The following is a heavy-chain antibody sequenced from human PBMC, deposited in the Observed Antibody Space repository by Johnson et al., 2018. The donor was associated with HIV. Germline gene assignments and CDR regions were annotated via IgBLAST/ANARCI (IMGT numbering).Heavy chain of an antibody. D-gene: IGHD1-26*01. CDR2: ISYDGSNK. CDR1: GFTFSSYG. J-gene: IGHJ3*02. V-gene: IGHV3-30*03. CDR3: ERDLMVGPTRTGSFDI. Sequence: QVQLVESGGGVVQPGRSRRLSCAASGFTFSSYGMHWVRQAPGKGLEWVAVISYDGSNKYYADSVKGRFTISRDNSKNTLYLQMNSLRAEDTAIYHCERDLMVGPTRTGSFDIWGQGTMVTVSS.